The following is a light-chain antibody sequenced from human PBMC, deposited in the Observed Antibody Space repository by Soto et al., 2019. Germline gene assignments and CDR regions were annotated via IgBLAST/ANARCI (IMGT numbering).Light chain of an antibody. CDR2: GAS. CDR3: QQYNNWPLF. V-gene: IGKV3-15*01. J-gene: IGKJ3*01. CDR1: QSVSSN. Sequence: EIVMTQSPATLSVSPGERATLSCRASQSVSSNLAWYQQKPGQAPRLLIYGASTRATGIPARFSGSGSGTEFTLTISSRQSEDFAVYYCQQYNNWPLFFGPGTKVDIK.